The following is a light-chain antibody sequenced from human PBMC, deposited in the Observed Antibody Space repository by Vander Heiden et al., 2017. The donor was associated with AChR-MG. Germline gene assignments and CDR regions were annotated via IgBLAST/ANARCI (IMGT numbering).Light chain of an antibody. Sequence: DIQMTQSPSFLSASVGDRVIITCRASQGIDNYLAWYQQKPGKAPNLLIFGASNLQSGVPSRFSGSGSGTDFTLTISSLQPEDVATYYCQKYDSAPFTFGHGTEVDVE. CDR2: GAS. CDR1: QGIDNY. J-gene: IGKJ3*01. V-gene: IGKV1-27*01. CDR3: QKYDSAPFT.